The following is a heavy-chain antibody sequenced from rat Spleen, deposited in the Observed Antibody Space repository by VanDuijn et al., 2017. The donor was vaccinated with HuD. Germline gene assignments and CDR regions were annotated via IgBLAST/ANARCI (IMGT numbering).Heavy chain of an antibody. CDR2: ITNTGDST. J-gene: IGHJ3*01. V-gene: IGHV5-31*01. CDR1: GFTFNNYW. Sequence: EVQMVESGGGLVQPGRSLKLSCVASGFTFNNYWMTWIRQAPGKGLEWIASITNTGDSTYYLDSVKGRFTISSNNAKTTLYLQMDSLRSEDTATYFCATANRYNPYNWFAYWGQGTLVTVSS. D-gene: IGHD1-5*01. CDR3: ATANRYNPYNWFAY.